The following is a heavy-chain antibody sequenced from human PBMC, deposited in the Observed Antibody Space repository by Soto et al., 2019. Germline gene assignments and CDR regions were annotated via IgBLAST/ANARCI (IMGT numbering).Heavy chain of an antibody. V-gene: IGHV3-74*01. J-gene: IGHJ4*02. Sequence: EVQLVESGGTLVRPGGSLRLSCTTSGFTFSNYWMYWVRQAPGKCLVWVSRLHNDGKTATYADSVKGRFNVSRDIAKNTLYLEMDSLRAEDTAVYYCARGRNSFYVDFWGQGTRVTVSS. CDR3: ARGRNSFYVDF. CDR2: LHNDGKTA. D-gene: IGHD2-2*01. CDR1: GFTFSNYW.